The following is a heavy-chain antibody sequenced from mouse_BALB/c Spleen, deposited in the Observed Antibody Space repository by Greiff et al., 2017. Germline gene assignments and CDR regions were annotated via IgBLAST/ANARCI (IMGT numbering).Heavy chain of an antibody. J-gene: IGHJ4*01. Sequence: VQLVESGAELARPGASVKMSCKASGYTFTSYTMHWVKQRPGQGLEWIGYINPSSGYTNYNQKFKDKATLTADKSSSTAYMQLSSLTSEDSAVYYCASATATGYAMDYWGQGTSVTVSS. CDR3: ASATATGYAMDY. CDR2: INPSSGYT. CDR1: GYTFTSYT. D-gene: IGHD1-2*01. V-gene: IGHV1-4*01.